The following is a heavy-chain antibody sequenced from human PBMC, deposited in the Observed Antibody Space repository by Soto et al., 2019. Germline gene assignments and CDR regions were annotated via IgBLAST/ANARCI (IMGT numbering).Heavy chain of an antibody. J-gene: IGHJ3*01. Sequence: GGSLRLSCAASGFTFSSYAMHWVRQAPGKGLEWVAVISYDGSNKYYADSVKGRFTISRDNSKNTLYLQMNSLRAEDTAVYYCARDDWDWGQGTMVTVSS. V-gene: IGHV3-30-3*01. CDR3: ARDDWD. CDR2: ISYDGSNK. D-gene: IGHD3-9*01. CDR1: GFTFSSYA.